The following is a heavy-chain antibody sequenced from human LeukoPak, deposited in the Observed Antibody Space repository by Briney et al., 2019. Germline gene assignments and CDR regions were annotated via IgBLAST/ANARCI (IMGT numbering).Heavy chain of an antibody. CDR3: ARAGSWFGELWQFDY. J-gene: IGHJ4*02. D-gene: IGHD3-10*01. Sequence: PGGSLRLSCAASGFTFDDYGMSWVRQAPGKGLEWVSYISSSGSTIYYADSVKGRFTISRDNAKNSLYLQMNSLRAEDTAVYYCARAGSWFGELWQFDYWGQGTLVTVSS. CDR2: ISSSGSTI. V-gene: IGHV3-48*03. CDR1: GFTFDDYG.